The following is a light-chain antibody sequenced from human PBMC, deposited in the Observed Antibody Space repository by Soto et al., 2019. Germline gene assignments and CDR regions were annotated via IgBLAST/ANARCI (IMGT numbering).Light chain of an antibody. V-gene: IGKV1-5*01. CDR2: DAS. Sequence: DIQMTQSQSFLSDSVGDRVTITCLASQSISSWLAWYQQKPGKAPKLLIYDASGLESGVPSRFSGSGSGTEFTLTISSLQPDDFATYYCQQYNSYSLTFGGGTKVDIK. CDR3: QQYNSYSLT. J-gene: IGKJ4*01. CDR1: QSISSW.